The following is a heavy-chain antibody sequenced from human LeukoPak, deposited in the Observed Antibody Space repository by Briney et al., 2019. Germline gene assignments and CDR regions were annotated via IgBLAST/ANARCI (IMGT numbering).Heavy chain of an antibody. D-gene: IGHD3-22*01. CDR1: GFTVSSNY. Sequence: GGSLRLSCAASGFTVSSNYMNWVRQAPGKGLEGISVIYSGGSTYYADSVKGRFTISRDNPKNTLYPQMNSLRAEDTAVYYCARTPYYYDTSGLLFDYWGRGTLVTVSS. CDR3: ARTPYYYDTSGLLFDY. V-gene: IGHV3-66*01. CDR2: IYSGGST. J-gene: IGHJ4*02.